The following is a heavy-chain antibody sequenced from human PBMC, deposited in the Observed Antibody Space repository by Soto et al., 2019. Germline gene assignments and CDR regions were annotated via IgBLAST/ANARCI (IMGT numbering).Heavy chain of an antibody. CDR1: GYSFTSYW. J-gene: IGHJ6*02. V-gene: IGHV5-51*01. CDR2: IYPGDSDT. CDR3: ARLLTYGSGSYSYYYGMDV. Sequence: LKISCKGSGYSFTSYWIGWVRQMPEKGLEWMGIIYPGDSDTRYSPSFQGQVTISADKSISTAYLQWSSLKASDTAMYYCARLLTYGSGSYSYYYGMDVWGQGTTVTVSS. D-gene: IGHD3-10*01.